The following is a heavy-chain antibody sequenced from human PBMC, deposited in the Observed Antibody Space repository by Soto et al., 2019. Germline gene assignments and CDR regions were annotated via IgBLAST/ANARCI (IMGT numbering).Heavy chain of an antibody. CDR2: IYHSGST. J-gene: IGHJ5*02. V-gene: IGHV4-38-2*02. Sequence: PSETLSLTCTVSGGSISSGYYWGWIRQPPGKGLEWIGSIYHSGSTYYNPSLKSRVTISVDTSKNQFSLKLSSVTAADTAVYYCASDIGNGRFDPWGQGTLVTVSA. D-gene: IGHD2-8*01. CDR1: GGSISSGYY. CDR3: ASDIGNGRFDP.